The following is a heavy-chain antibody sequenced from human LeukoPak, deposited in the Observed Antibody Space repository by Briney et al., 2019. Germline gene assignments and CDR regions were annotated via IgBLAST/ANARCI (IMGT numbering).Heavy chain of an antibody. CDR3: AKDLYSSSWYSGFDY. Sequence: GGSLRLSCAASGFTVSSNEMSWVRQAPGKGLEWVSSISGGSTYYADSVKGRFTISRDNSKNTLYLQMNSLRAEDTAVYYCAKDLYSSSWYSGFDYWGQGTLVTVSS. CDR2: ISGGST. CDR1: GFTVSSNE. V-gene: IGHV3-38-3*01. J-gene: IGHJ4*02. D-gene: IGHD6-13*01.